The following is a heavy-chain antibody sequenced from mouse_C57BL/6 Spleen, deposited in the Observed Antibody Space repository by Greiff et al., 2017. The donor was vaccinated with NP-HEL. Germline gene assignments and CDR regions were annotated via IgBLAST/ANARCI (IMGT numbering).Heavy chain of an antibody. Sequence: EVQLQESEGGLVQPGSSMKLSCTASGFTFSDYYMAWVRQVPEKGLEWVANINYDGSSTYYLDSLKSRFIISRDNAKNILYLQMSSLKSEDTATYYCARDGRGVVATDYAMDYWGQGTSVTVSS. D-gene: IGHD1-1*01. CDR2: INYDGSST. CDR1: GFTFSDYY. J-gene: IGHJ4*01. CDR3: ARDGRGVVATDYAMDY. V-gene: IGHV5-16*01.